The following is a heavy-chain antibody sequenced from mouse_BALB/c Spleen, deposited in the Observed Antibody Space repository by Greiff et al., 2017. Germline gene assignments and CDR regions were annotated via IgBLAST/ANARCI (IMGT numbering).Heavy chain of an antibody. CDR2: ISSGGST. Sequence: EVQLVESGGGLVKPGGSLKLSCAASGFTFSSYAMSWVRQTPEKRLEWVASISSGGSTYYPDSVKGRFTISRDNARNILYLQMSSLRSEDTAMYYCARGRRDYFDYWGQGTTLTVSS. J-gene: IGHJ2*01. V-gene: IGHV5-6-5*01. CDR1: GFTFSSYA. CDR3: ARGRRDYFDY.